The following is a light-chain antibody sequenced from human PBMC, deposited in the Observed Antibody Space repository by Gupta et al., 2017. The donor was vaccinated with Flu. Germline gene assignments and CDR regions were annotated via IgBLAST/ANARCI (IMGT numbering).Light chain of an antibody. CDR1: QSISND. CDR3: QQYNNWPPYT. Sequence: DTLSVSPGERATLSCWASQSISNDLAWYQQKPGQAPRLLIYGASTRATGSPTRFSGSGYGTEFTLTISSRQSEDFAVYYCQQYNNWPPYTFGQGTRLEIK. V-gene: IGKV3-15*01. CDR2: GAS. J-gene: IGKJ2*01.